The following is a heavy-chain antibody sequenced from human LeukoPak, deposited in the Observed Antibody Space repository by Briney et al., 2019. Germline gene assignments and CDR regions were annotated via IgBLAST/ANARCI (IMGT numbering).Heavy chain of an antibody. CDR1: GYTFTNYD. Sequence: RASVKVSCKASGYTFTNYDINWVRQATGQGLEWMGWMNPNSGSTDYAQKFQGRVTMTTDTSTSTAYMELRSLRPDDTAVYYCARERKLNFDYWGQGTLVTVSS. CDR3: ARERKLNFDY. D-gene: IGHD1-14*01. J-gene: IGHJ4*02. CDR2: MNPNSGST. V-gene: IGHV1-8*01.